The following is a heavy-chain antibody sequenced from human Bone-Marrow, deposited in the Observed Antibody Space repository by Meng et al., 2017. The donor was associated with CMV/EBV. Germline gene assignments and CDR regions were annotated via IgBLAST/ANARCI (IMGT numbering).Heavy chain of an antibody. V-gene: IGHV3-66*02. CDR2: IYSGGST. J-gene: IGHJ6*01. D-gene: IGHD3-3*01. Sequence: GGSLRLSCAASGFTVSSNYMSWVRQAPGKGLEWVSVIYSGGSTYYADSVKGRFTISRDNSKNTLYLQMNSLRAEDTAVYYCASTNYDFWSGYFYYYYGMAVWGQGHTVTGAS. CDR3: ASTNYDFWSGYFYYYYGMAV. CDR1: GFTVSSNY.